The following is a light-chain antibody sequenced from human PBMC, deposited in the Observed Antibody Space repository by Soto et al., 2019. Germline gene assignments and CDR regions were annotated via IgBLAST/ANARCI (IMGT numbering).Light chain of an antibody. J-gene: IGKJ5*01. CDR2: DAS. CDR3: QQRSTWIT. V-gene: IGKV3-11*01. Sequence: EIVLTQSPATLSLSPGERATLSCRASQSISYYLAWYQQKPGQAPRLLIYDASNRATGIPARFSGSGSGTDLTLTISSLEPEDFAVYYCQQRSTWITFGQGTRLDIK. CDR1: QSISYY.